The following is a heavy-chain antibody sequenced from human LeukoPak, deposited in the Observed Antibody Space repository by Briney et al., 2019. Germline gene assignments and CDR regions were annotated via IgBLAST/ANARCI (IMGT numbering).Heavy chain of an antibody. CDR2: INPNSGGT. J-gene: IGHJ3*02. V-gene: IGHV1-2*02. CDR3: ARLQQSSVYFDAFDI. D-gene: IGHD5/OR15-5a*01. Sequence: ASVKVSCKASGYTFTGYYMHWVRQAPGQGLEWMGWINPNSGGTNYAQKFQGRVTMTRDTSISTAYLQWSSLKASDTAMYYCARLQQSSVYFDAFDIWGQGTMVTVSS. CDR1: GYTFTGYY.